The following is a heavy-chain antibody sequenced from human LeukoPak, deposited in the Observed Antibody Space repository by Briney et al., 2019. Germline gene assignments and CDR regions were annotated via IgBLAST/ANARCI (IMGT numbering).Heavy chain of an antibody. J-gene: IGHJ4*02. CDR1: GGSFSGYY. CDR3: ARTIVGATFDH. CDR2: INHSGST. V-gene: IGHV4-34*01. D-gene: IGHD1-26*01. Sequence: SETLSLTCAVYGGSFSGYYWSWIRQPPGKGLEWIGEINHSGSTNYNPSLKSRVTISVDTSKNQFSLKLSSVTAADTAVYYCARTIVGATFDHWGQGTLVTVSS.